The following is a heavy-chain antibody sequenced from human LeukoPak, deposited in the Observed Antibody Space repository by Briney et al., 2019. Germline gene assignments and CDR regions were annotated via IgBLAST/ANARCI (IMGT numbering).Heavy chain of an antibody. V-gene: IGHV4-34*01. D-gene: IGHD2-15*01. CDR2: IYYSGST. CDR1: GESFSGYY. Sequence: SETLSLTCAVYGESFSGYYWSWIRQPPGKGLEWIGSIYYSGSTYYNPSLKSRVTISVDTSKNQFSLKLSSVTAADTAVYYCARACSGGSCYVPFDYWGQGTLVTVSS. CDR3: ARACSGGSCYVPFDY. J-gene: IGHJ4*02.